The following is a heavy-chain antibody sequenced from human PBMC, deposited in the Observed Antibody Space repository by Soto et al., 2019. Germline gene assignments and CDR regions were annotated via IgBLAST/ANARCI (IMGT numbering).Heavy chain of an antibody. CDR2: IYYSGST. D-gene: IGHD5-18*01. V-gene: IGHV4-39*01. CDR3: ARYEGGWLRVSYYYGMDV. CDR1: GGSISSSSYY. J-gene: IGHJ6*02. Sequence: SETLSLTCTVSGGSISSSSYYWGWIRQPPGKGLEWIGSIYYSGSTYYNPSLKSRVTISVDTSKNQFSLKLSSVTAADTAVYYCARYEGGWLRVSYYYGMDVWGQGTTVTVPS.